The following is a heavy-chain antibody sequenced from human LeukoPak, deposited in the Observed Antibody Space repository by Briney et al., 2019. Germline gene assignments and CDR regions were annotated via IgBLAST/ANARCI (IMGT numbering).Heavy chain of an antibody. J-gene: IGHJ6*03. CDR1: GFTFSSYW. D-gene: IGHD6-13*01. Sequence: GGSLRLSCAASGFTFSSYWMSWVRQAPGKGLEWVANIKQDGSEKYYVDSVRGRFTISRDNAKNSLYLQMNSLRAEDTAVYYCARVKSSSWYYYYYYMDVWGKGTTVTVSS. CDR3: ARVKSSSWYYYYYYMDV. V-gene: IGHV3-7*01. CDR2: IKQDGSEK.